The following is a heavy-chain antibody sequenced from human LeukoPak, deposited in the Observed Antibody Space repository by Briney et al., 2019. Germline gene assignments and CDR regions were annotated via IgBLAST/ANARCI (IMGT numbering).Heavy chain of an antibody. V-gene: IGHV3-23*01. CDR3: AKNVVVKRYIDF. D-gene: IGHD2-15*01. CDR2: ISGGGRTT. Sequence: GGSLRLSCAASGFTFSNHAMSWVRQAPGKGLQWVAVISGGGRTTEYEDFVKGRFTISRDNSKDTLSLQMNSLTVEDTAIYFCAKNVVVKRYIDFWGQGTLVTVSS. J-gene: IGHJ4*02. CDR1: GFTFSNHA.